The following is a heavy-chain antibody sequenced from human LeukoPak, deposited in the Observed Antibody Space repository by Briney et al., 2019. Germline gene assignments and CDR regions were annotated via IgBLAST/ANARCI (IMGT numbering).Heavy chain of an antibody. Sequence: GGSLRLSCAASGFPVSSNYMTWVRQAPGKGLEWVSHIYSGGSTYYADSVKGRFTISRDNSKNTLYVQMNSLRAEDTAVYYCAKDSAFYYIDVWGKGTTVIISS. CDR1: GFPVSSNY. D-gene: IGHD3-10*01. CDR3: AKDSAFYYIDV. CDR2: IYSGGST. V-gene: IGHV3-53*01. J-gene: IGHJ6*03.